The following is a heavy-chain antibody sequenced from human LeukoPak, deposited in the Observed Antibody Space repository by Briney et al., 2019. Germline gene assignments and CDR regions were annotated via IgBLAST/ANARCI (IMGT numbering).Heavy chain of an antibody. Sequence: SVKVSSKASGGTFSSYAITWVRQAPGQGLEWMGRIIPTLEIANYAQKFQGRVTITADKSTSTAYMELSSLRPEDTAVYYCARVLSGSWLWFWGQGTLVTVSS. D-gene: IGHD5-18*01. CDR2: IIPTLEIA. CDR1: GGTFSSYA. CDR3: ARVLSGSWLWF. J-gene: IGHJ4*02. V-gene: IGHV1-69*04.